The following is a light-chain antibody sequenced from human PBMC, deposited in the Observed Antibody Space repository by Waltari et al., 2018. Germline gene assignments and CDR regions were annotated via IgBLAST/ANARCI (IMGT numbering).Light chain of an antibody. CDR2: GAS. J-gene: IGKJ5*01. CDR3: QQYGSSLPIT. V-gene: IGKV3-20*01. Sequence: EIVLTQSPGTLSLSPGERATLSCRASQSLRGTYLAWFQQKPGQAPRLLIYGASSRATGIPDRFSGSGSGTDFTLTINRLEPDDFAVYHCQQYGSSLPITFGQGTRLEIK. CDR1: QSLRGTY.